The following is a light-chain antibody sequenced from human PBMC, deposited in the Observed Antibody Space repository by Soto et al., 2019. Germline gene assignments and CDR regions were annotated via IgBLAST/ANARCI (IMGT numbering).Light chain of an antibody. CDR1: QSVSSSY. V-gene: IGKV3-20*01. Sequence: EIVLTQSPGTLSLSPGERATLSCRASQSVSSSYLAWYQQKPGQAPRLLIYGASSRATGIPERFSGSGSGTDFTLTISRLEPEDFEVYYCQQYGSSQTFGQGTKLDIK. CDR3: QQYGSSQT. J-gene: IGKJ1*01. CDR2: GAS.